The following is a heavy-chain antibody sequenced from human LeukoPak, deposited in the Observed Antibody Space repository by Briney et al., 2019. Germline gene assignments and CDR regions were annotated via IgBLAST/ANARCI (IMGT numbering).Heavy chain of an antibody. D-gene: IGHD2-21*02. J-gene: IGHJ4*02. V-gene: IGHV4-38-2*02. CDR1: GYSISSGYY. CDR3: ARDSAVTAIDY. Sequence: SETLSLTCTVSGYSISSGYYWGWIRQPPGTGLEWIGSIYHSGSTYYNPSLKSRVTISVDTSKNQFSLKLSSVTAADTAVYYCARDSAVTAIDYWGQGTLVTVSS. CDR2: IYHSGST.